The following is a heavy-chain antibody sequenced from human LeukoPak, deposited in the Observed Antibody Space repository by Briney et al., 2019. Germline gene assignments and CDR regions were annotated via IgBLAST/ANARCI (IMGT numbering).Heavy chain of an antibody. CDR2: IYHSGST. Sequence: KASETLSLTCTVSGVSIISTSFYWGWIRQPPGKGLAWLGSIYHSGSTYDNPSLKSRVTISVDRSKNQFSLKLSSVTAADTAVYYCARLYYDSRGYYWFDRWGQGTLVTVSS. J-gene: IGHJ5*02. V-gene: IGHV4-39*01. CDR3: ARLYYDSRGYYWFDR. D-gene: IGHD3-22*01. CDR1: GVSIISTSFY.